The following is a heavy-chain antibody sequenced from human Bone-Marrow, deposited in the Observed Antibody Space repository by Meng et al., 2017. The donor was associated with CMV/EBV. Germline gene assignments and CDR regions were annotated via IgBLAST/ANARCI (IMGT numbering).Heavy chain of an antibody. CDR3: ARADCTNGVCTDY. CDR2: INHSGST. CDR1: GGSISSSSYY. V-gene: IGHV4-39*07. J-gene: IGHJ4*02. D-gene: IGHD2-8*01. Sequence: SETLSLTCTVSGGSISSSSYYWGWIRQPPGKGLEWIGEINHSGSTNYNPFLKSRVTISVDTSKNQFSLKLSSVTAADTAVYYCARADCTNGVCTDYWGQGTLVTVSS.